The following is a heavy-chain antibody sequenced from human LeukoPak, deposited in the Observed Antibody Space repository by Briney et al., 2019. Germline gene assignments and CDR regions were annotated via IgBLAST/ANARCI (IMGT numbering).Heavy chain of an antibody. CDR3: AKSLAGGVDFDY. D-gene: IGHD2-8*02. Sequence: GGSLRLSCAASGFSFSRSSMSWVRQAPGKGLEWVSSITGSSTYTYYADSVKGRFTISRDNAEKSVYLQMNSLRAEDTALYYCAKSLAGGVDFDYWGQGTLVTVSS. CDR1: GFSFSRSS. J-gene: IGHJ4*02. V-gene: IGHV3-21*04. CDR2: ITGSSTYT.